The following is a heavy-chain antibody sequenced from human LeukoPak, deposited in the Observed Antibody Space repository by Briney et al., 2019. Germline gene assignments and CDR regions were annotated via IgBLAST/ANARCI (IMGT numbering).Heavy chain of an antibody. CDR3: ARWDLDGSGSLDY. CDR2: MSQNGNS. CDR1: GYSISLGYY. J-gene: IGHJ4*02. D-gene: IGHD3-10*01. V-gene: IGHV4-38-2*01. Sequence: SETLSLTCAVSGYSISLGYYWAWIRQSPGMWLEWLGAMSQNGNSFYNSSLKGRLNRSLLMSTNQYSLSLPSVPAADMAVYYCARWDLDGSGSLDYWGQGILVTVSS.